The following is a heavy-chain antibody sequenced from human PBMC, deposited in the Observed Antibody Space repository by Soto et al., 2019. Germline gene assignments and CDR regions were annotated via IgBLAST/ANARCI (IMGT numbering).Heavy chain of an antibody. V-gene: IGHV3-30*18. Sequence: QVQLVESGGGVVQPGRSLRLSCVASGFTFSSYGMHWVRQAPGKGLEWVAVISYDGSNKYYADSVKGRFTISRDNSKNTLYLLMNSLRAEDTAVYYCAKDRARYCGGGSCYSIFDYWGQGTLVTVSS. CDR1: GFTFSSYG. CDR3: AKDRARYCGGGSCYSIFDY. CDR2: ISYDGSNK. J-gene: IGHJ4*02. D-gene: IGHD2-15*01.